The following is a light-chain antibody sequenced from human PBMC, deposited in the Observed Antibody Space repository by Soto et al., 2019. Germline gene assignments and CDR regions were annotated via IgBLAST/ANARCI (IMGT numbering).Light chain of an antibody. CDR3: QQYGSSPRT. V-gene: IGKV3-20*01. J-gene: IGKJ1*01. CDR1: QSLAGNY. CDR2: GAS. Sequence: EIVMTQSPATLSVSPGETATLSRRPSQSLAGNYLAWYQQKHGQAPRLIIYGASSRATGIPDRFSGSGSGTDFTLTISRLEPEDVAVYYCQQYGSSPRTLGQGTKVDIK.